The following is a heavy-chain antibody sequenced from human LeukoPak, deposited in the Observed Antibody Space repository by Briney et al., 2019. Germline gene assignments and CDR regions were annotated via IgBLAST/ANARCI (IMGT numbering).Heavy chain of an antibody. CDR3: ARHASWYYGSGREAVYYYMDV. V-gene: IGHV4-34*01. CDR1: GGSFSGYY. Sequence: SETLSLTCAVYGGSFSGYYWSWIRQPPGKGLEWIGEINHSGSTNYNPSLKSRVTISVDTSKNQFSLKLSSVTAADTAVYYCARHASWYYGSGREAVYYYMDVWGKGTTVTISS. J-gene: IGHJ6*03. CDR2: INHSGST. D-gene: IGHD3-10*01.